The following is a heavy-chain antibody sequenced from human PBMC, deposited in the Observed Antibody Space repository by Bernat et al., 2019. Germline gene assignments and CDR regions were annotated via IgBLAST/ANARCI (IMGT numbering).Heavy chain of an antibody. J-gene: IGHJ4*02. V-gene: IGHV3-30*04. Sequence: QVQLVESGGGVVQPGRSLRLSCAASGFTFSSYAMHWVRQAPDKGLEWVAVISYDGSNKYYADSVKGRFTISRDNSKNTLYLQMNSLRAEDTAVYYCARPGTVTTTYYFDYWGQGTLVTVSS. CDR2: ISYDGSNK. D-gene: IGHD4-17*01. CDR1: GFTFSSYA. CDR3: ARPGTVTTTYYFDY.